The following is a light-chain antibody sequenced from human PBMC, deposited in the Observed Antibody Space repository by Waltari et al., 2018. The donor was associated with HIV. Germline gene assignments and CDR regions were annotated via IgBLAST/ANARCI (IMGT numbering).Light chain of an antibody. CDR3: QQYKSYWT. CDR2: GAS. Sequence: DIQMTQSPSTLSASIGDRVTITCRASQSISSWLAWYQQKPGKAPKLLIYGASTLESVVPSRFSGSGSGTEFTLTISRLQPDDFATYYCQQYKSYWTFGQGTKVDIK. V-gene: IGKV1-5*03. J-gene: IGKJ1*01. CDR1: QSISSW.